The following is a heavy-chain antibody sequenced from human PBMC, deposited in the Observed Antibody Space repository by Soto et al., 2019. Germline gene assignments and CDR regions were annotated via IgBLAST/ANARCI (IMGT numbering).Heavy chain of an antibody. Sequence: GGSLRLSCAASGFTFSSYAMSWVRQAPGKGLEWVSAISGSGGSTYYADSVKGRFTISRDNSKNTLYLQMNSLRAEDTAVYYCAKGHPETYSSGWYYFDYWGQGTLVTVSS. CDR3: AKGHPETYSSGWYYFDY. J-gene: IGHJ4*02. CDR1: GFTFSSYA. V-gene: IGHV3-23*01. CDR2: ISGSGGST. D-gene: IGHD6-19*01.